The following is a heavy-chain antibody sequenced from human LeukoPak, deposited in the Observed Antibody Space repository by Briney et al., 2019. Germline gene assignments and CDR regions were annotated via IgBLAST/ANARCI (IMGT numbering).Heavy chain of an antibody. CDR2: ISSSGSTI. CDR1: GFTFSDYY. Sequence: GGSLRLSCAASGFTFSDYYMSWIRQAPGKGLEWVSYISSSGSTIYYADSVKGRFTISRDNAKNSLYLQMNSLRAEDTAVYYCARDDGLGSSWSELDSVFDYWGQGTLVTVSS. J-gene: IGHJ4*02. CDR3: ARDDGLGSSWSELDSVFDY. V-gene: IGHV3-11*04. D-gene: IGHD6-13*01.